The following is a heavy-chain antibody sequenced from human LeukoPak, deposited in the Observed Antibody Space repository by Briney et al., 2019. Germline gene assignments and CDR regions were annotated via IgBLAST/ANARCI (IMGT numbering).Heavy chain of an antibody. CDR1: GFTLDDYA. CDR3: AKVEWFGELSNYYFDY. V-gene: IGHV3-43*02. Sequence: GGSLRLSCAASGFTLDDYAMHWVRQAPGKGLEWVSLISGDGGSTYYADSVKGRFTISRDNSKNSLYLQMNSLRTEDTALYYCAKVEWFGELSNYYFDYWGQGTLVTVSS. J-gene: IGHJ4*02. CDR2: ISGDGGST. D-gene: IGHD3-10*01.